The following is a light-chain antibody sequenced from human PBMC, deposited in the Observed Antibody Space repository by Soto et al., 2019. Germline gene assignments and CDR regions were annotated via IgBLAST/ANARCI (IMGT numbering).Light chain of an antibody. Sequence: EIVLTQSPGTLSLSPGERATLSCRASQSVSSSYLAWYQQKPGQAPRLLIYGASSRATGIPDRFSGSGSGTDFTLTISSLEPEDFAVYYCQQYGSSPRTFGQGTKGDI. V-gene: IGKV3-20*01. CDR3: QQYGSSPRT. CDR1: QSVSSSY. J-gene: IGKJ1*01. CDR2: GAS.